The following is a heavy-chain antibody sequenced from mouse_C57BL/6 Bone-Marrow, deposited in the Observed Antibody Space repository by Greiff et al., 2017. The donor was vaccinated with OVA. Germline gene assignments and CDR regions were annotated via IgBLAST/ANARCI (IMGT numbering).Heavy chain of an antibody. CDR2: IYPGGGYT. CDR3: ARRFYYGSSYAMDY. Sequence: VQLQQSGAELVRPGTSVKMSCKASGYTFTNYWIGCAKQRPGHGLEWIGDIYPGGGYTNYNEKFKGKATLTADKSSSTAYMQFSSLTSEDSAIYYCARRFYYGSSYAMDYWGQGTSVTVSS. CDR1: GYTFTNYW. D-gene: IGHD1-1*01. J-gene: IGHJ4*01. V-gene: IGHV1-63*01.